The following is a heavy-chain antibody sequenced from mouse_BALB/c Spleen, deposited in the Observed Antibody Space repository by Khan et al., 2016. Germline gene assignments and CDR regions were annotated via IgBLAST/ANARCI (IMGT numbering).Heavy chain of an antibody. CDR1: GYAFSSYW. CDR3: AKRIGTREAMDY. J-gene: IGHJ4*01. V-gene: IGHV1-80*01. Sequence: QVQLQQSGAELVRPGSSVKISCKASGYAFSSYWMNWVKQRPGQGLEWIGQIYPGDGDTNYNGKFKGKATLTADKSSSTAYMQLSSLTSEDSAVYFCAKRIGTREAMDYWGQGTSVTVSS. CDR2: IYPGDGDT. D-gene: IGHD4-1*01.